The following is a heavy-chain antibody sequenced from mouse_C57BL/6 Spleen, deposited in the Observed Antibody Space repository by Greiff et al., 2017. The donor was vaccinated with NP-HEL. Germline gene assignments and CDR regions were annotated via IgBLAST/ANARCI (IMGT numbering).Heavy chain of an antibody. V-gene: IGHV1-64*01. CDR2: IHPNSGST. CDR1: GYTFTSYW. CDR3: ARCGWSYAMDY. J-gene: IGHJ4*01. Sequence: VQLQQPGAELVKPGASVKLSCKASGYTFTSYWMHWVKQRPGQGLEWIGMIHPNSGSTNYNEKFKSKATLTVDKSSSTAYMQLSSLTSEDSAVYYCARCGWSYAMDYWGQGTSVTVSS. D-gene: IGHD3-3*01.